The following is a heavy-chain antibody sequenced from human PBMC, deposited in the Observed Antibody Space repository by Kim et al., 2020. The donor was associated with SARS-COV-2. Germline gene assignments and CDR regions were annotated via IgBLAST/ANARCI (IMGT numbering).Heavy chain of an antibody. V-gene: IGHV3-23*01. CDR1: GFTFSSYA. CDR2: ISGSGGST. CDR3: AKQEFETPYYYGSGSYYSLFDY. Sequence: GGSLRLSCAASGFTFSSYAMSWVRQAPGKGLEWVSAISGSGGSTYYADSVKGRFTISRDNSKNTLYLQMNSLRAEDTAVYYCAKQEFETPYYYGSGSYYSLFDYWGQGTLVTVSS. D-gene: IGHD3-10*01. J-gene: IGHJ4*02.